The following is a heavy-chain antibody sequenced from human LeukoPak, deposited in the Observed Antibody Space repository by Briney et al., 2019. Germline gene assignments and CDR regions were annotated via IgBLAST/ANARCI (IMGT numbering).Heavy chain of an antibody. Sequence: GGSLRLSCAASEFIFSSYSMNWVRQTPGKGLEWVSYISSSSTIYYADSVKGRFTISRDNSKNTLYLQMNSLRAEDTAFYYCAKGSAQYYFDSWGQGTLVTVSS. D-gene: IGHD3-10*01. CDR1: EFIFSSYS. V-gene: IGHV3-48*01. J-gene: IGHJ4*02. CDR3: AKGSAQYYFDS. CDR2: ISSSSTI.